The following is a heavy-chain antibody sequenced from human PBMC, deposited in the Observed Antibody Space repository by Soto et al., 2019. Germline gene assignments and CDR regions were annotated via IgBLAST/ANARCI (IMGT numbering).Heavy chain of an antibody. V-gene: IGHV3-53*01. CDR3: ARSGYSYGPFDY. CDR1: GFTVSSTY. J-gene: IGHJ4*02. Sequence: EVQLVESGGGLIQPGGSLRLSCAASGFTVSSTYMSWVRQAPGQGLEWVSVIYRGGSTYYADSVKGRFTISRDKSKNTRYLQMNSLRAEDTAVYYCARSGYSYGPFDYWGQGTLVTVSS. D-gene: IGHD5-18*01. CDR2: IYRGGST.